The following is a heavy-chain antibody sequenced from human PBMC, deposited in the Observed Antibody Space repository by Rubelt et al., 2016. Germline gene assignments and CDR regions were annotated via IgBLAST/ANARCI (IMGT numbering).Heavy chain of an antibody. J-gene: IGHJ4*02. D-gene: IGHD6-19*01. V-gene: IGHV1-2*06. CDR3: ERESSSGWYIDD. CDR2: INPNSGGT. CDR1: GYTFTGYY. Sequence: QVQLVQSGAEVKKPGASVKVSCKASGYTFTGYYMHWVRQAPGQGLEWVGRINPNSGGTNYAQKFQGRVTMTRDTSITTAYMELSMLRSGDTAVVYCERESSSGWYIDDWGQGTVVTVSS.